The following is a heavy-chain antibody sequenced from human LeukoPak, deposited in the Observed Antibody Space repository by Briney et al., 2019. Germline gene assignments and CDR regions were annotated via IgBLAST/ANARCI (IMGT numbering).Heavy chain of an antibody. CDR1: GGSISSYY. CDR3: ARSNWVVGAPRYFDY. CDR2: IYYSGST. D-gene: IGHD1-26*01. Sequence: SETLSLTCTVSGGSISSYYWSWIRQPPGKGLEWIGYIYYSGSTNYNPSLKSRVTISVDTSKNQFSLKLSSVTAADTAVYYCARSNWVVGAPRYFDYWGQGTLVTVSS. J-gene: IGHJ4*02. V-gene: IGHV4-59*08.